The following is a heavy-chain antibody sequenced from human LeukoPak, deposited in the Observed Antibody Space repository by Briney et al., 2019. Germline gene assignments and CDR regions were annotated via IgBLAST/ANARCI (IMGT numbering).Heavy chain of an antibody. CDR3: ARHKEIYSSGWYSNTRRMNWFDP. J-gene: IGHJ5*02. CDR1: GGSFSGYY. CDR2: INHSGST. Sequence: SETLSLTCAVYGGSFSGYYWSWIRQPPGKGLEWIGEINHSGSTNYNPSLKSRVTISVDTSKNQFSLKLSSVTAADTAVYYCARHKEIYSSGWYSNTRRMNWFDPWGQGTLVTVSS. D-gene: IGHD6-19*01. V-gene: IGHV4-34*01.